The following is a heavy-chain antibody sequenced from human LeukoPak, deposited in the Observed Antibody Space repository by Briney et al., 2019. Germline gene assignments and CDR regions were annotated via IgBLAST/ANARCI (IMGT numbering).Heavy chain of an antibody. D-gene: IGHD2-8*01. J-gene: IGHJ4*02. Sequence: LPGGSLRLSCAASGFTFSSYWMSWVRQAPGKGLEWVANIKQDGSEKYYVDSVKGRFTISRDNAKNSLYLQMNSLRAEDTAVYYCARDCTNGVCYDPDYWGQGTLVTYSS. CDR3: ARDCTNGVCYDPDY. CDR1: GFTFSSYW. CDR2: IKQDGSEK. V-gene: IGHV3-7*01.